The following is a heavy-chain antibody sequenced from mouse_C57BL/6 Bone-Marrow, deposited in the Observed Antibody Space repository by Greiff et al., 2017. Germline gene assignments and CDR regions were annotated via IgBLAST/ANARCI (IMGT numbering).Heavy chain of an antibody. CDR2: ISNLAYSI. V-gene: IGHV5-15*01. CDR3: ARHGPSIYYYGSSRYYAMDY. CDR1: GFTFSDYG. Sequence: EVKLQESGGGLVQPGGSLKLSCAASGFTFSDYGMAWVRQAPRKGPEWVAFISNLAYSIYYADTVTGRFTISRENAKNTLYLEMSSLRSEDTAMYYCARHGPSIYYYGSSRYYAMDYWGQGTSVTVSS. J-gene: IGHJ4*01. D-gene: IGHD1-1*01.